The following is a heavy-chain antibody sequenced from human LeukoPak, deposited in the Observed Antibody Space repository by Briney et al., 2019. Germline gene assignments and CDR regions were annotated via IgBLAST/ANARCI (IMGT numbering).Heavy chain of an antibody. Sequence: PGGSLRLSCAASGFTFSSYEMNWVRQAPGKGLEWVSYISSSGSATYYADSVRGRFTVSRDNAKNSLSLQMNSLRAEDTAVYYCAREMVYGGGYWGQGTLVTVSS. J-gene: IGHJ4*02. D-gene: IGHD2-8*01. CDR1: GFTFSSYE. CDR2: ISSSGSAT. V-gene: IGHV3-48*03. CDR3: AREMVYGGGY.